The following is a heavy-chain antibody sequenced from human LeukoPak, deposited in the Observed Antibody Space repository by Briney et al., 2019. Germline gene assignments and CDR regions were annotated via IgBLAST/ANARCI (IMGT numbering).Heavy chain of an antibody. D-gene: IGHD5-18*01. CDR2: IYYSGSA. CDR3: ARHPERYSYFDY. Sequence: PSETQSLTCTVSGGSISSSSYYWGWIRQPPGKGLEWIGSIYYSGSAYYNPSLKSRVTMSVDTSKNQFSLRLSSVTAADTAVYSCARHPERYSYFDYWGQGTLVTVSS. J-gene: IGHJ4*02. CDR1: GGSISSSSYY. V-gene: IGHV4-39*01.